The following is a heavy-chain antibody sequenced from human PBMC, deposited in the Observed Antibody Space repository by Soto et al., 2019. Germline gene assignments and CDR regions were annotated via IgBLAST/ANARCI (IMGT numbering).Heavy chain of an antibody. CDR1: GGTFSSYA. D-gene: IGHD3-3*01. V-gene: IGHV1-69*13. J-gene: IGHJ6*02. CDR2: IIPIFGTA. Sequence: GASVKVSCKASGGTFSSYAISWVRQAPGQGREWMGGIIPIFGTANYAQKFQGRVTITADESTSTAYMELSSLRSEDTAVYYCALGGTYYDFWSGYAYYYGMDVWGQGTTVTVSS. CDR3: ALGGTYYDFWSGYAYYYGMDV.